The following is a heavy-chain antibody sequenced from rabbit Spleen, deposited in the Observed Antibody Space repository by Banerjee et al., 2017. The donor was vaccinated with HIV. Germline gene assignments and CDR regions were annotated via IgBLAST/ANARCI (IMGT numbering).Heavy chain of an antibody. CDR2: IAGSSSGFT. CDR3: ARDTGSSFSSYGMDL. CDR1: GFSFSSSDY. Sequence: QSLEESGGGLVQPEGSLALTCKASGFSFSSSDYICWVRQAPGKGLEWISCIAGSSSGFTYSATWAKGRFTISKTSSTTVTLQMTSLTAADTATYFCARDTGSSFSSYGMDLWGLGTLVTVS. D-gene: IGHD8-1*01. V-gene: IGHV1S40*01. J-gene: IGHJ3*01.